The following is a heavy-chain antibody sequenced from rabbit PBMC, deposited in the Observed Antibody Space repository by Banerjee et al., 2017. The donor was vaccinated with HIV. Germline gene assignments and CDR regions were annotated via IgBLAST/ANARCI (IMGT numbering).Heavy chain of an antibody. CDR2: ISIGDGIT. CDR3: ATNSGGSGLSL. D-gene: IGHD4-1*01. V-gene: IGHV1S47*01. J-gene: IGHJ4*01. Sequence: QEQLKETGGGLVQPGGSLTLSCKASGFDFSSGYMNWVRQAPGKGLEWIGCISIGDGITYYASWANGRFTISSDNAQNTVDLQMNSLTAADPATYFCATNSGGSGLSLWGPGTLVTVS. CDR1: GFDFSSGY.